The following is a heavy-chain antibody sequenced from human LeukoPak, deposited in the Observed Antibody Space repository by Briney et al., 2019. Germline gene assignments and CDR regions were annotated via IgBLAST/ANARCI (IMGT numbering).Heavy chain of an antibody. CDR1: GYTFTIYG. J-gene: IGHJ5*02. V-gene: IGHV1-18*01. CDR2: ISAYNGNT. D-gene: IGHD6-19*01. CDR3: ARDVGPIAVAEDNWFDP. Sequence: ASVKVSCKASGYTFTIYGISWVRQAPGQGLEWMGWISAYNGNTNYAQKLQGRVTMTTDTSTSTAYMELRSLRSDDTAVYYCARDVGPIAVAEDNWFDPWGQGTLVTVSS.